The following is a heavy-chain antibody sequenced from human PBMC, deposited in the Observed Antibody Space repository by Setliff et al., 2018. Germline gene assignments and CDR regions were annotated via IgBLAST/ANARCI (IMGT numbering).Heavy chain of an antibody. Sequence: GESLKISCQGSGYTFTNYWIGWVRQMPGKGLEWMGILKPGDSGIRYSPSFQGQVTLSADTSIATAHLHWTSLKASDTAMYYCVRHPYYDSSGYYSYFDYWGQGALVTVS. CDR2: LKPGDSGI. CDR1: GYTFTNYW. D-gene: IGHD3-22*01. CDR3: VRHPYYDSSGYYSYFDY. J-gene: IGHJ4*02. V-gene: IGHV5-51*01.